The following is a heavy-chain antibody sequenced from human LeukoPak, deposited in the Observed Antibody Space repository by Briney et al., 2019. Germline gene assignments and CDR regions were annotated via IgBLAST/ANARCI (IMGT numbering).Heavy chain of an antibody. J-gene: IGHJ4*02. CDR2: IYSGGGT. D-gene: IGHD6-19*01. CDR1: GFTVDSNR. Sequence: PGGSLRLSCAASGFTVDSNRMSWVRQAPGQGLEWVSVIYSGGGTYFADSVRGRFTVSRDNSKNTVYLQMNSLRVEDTAVYYCARSYSSNWLFDYWGQGTLVTVSS. V-gene: IGHV3-53*01. CDR3: ARSYSSNWLFDY.